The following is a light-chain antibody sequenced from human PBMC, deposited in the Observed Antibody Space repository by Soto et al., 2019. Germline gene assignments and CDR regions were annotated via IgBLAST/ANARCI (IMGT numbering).Light chain of an antibody. J-gene: IGKJ1*01. CDR2: WAS. V-gene: IGKV4-1*01. CDR3: QHYHGTLPT. CDR1: QNITCSSINKNC. Sequence: DIVMTQSPDSLAVSLGERATINCKSSQNITCSSINKNCLAWYQQKPGQSPKLLIYWASTRESGVPDRFSGSGSGTDFTLTISSLQAEDVAVYVCQHYHGTLPTFGQGTTVEIK.